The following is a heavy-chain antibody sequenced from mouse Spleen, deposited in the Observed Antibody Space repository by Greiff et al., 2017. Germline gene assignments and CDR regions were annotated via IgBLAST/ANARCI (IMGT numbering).Heavy chain of an antibody. D-gene: IGHD1-1*01. V-gene: IGHV5-9*04. J-gene: IGHJ2*01. CDR2: ISSGGGNT. CDR1: GFTFSSYA. Sequence: EVKVVESGGGLVKLGGSLKLSCAASGFTFSSYAMSWVRQTPEKRLEWVATISSGGGNTYYPDSVKGRFTISRDNAKNTLYLQMSSLKSEDTAMYYCARQGITTVVALDYWGQGTTLTVSS. CDR3: ARQGITTVVALDY.